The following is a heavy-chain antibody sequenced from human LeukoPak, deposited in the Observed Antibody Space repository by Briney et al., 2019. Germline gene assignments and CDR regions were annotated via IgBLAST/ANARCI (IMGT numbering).Heavy chain of an antibody. CDR3: ARETIDSGYSSS. CDR1: GGTFSSYA. V-gene: IGHV1-69*13. Sequence: GASVKVSCKASGGTFSSYAISWVRQAPGQGLEWMGGIIPIFGTANYAQKFQGRVTITANESTSTAYMELSSLRSEDTAVYYCARETIDSGYSSSWGQGTLVTVSS. CDR2: IIPIFGTA. J-gene: IGHJ4*02. D-gene: IGHD6-13*01.